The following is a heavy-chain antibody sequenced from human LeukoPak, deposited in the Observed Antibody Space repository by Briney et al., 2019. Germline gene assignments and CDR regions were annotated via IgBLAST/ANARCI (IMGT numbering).Heavy chain of an antibody. CDR3: AKERSCINDVCHGYFDY. D-gene: IGHD2-8*01. CDR2: ISGSGGST. CDR1: GFIFISYA. J-gene: IGHJ4*02. Sequence: GGSLRLSCAASGFIFISYAMSWVRQAPGKGLEWVSTISGSGGSTYYADSVKGRFTISIDNSKNTVYLQMNSLRAEDTAVYYCAKERSCINDVCHGYFDYWGQGSLVTVSS. V-gene: IGHV3-23*01.